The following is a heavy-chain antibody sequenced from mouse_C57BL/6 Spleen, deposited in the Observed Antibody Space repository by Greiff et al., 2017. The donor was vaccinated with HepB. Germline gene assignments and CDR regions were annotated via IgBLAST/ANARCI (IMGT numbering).Heavy chain of an antibody. CDR2: IYPRSGNT. V-gene: IGHV1-81*01. D-gene: IGHD1-1*01. CDR1: GYTFTSYG. CDR3: ARYPSYYYGSSYYFDY. J-gene: IGHJ2*01. Sequence: VKLQESGAELARPGASVKLSCKASGYTFTSYGISWVKQRTGQGLEWIGEIYPRSGNTYYNEKFKGKATLTADKSSSTAYMELRSLTSEDSAVYFCARYPSYYYGSSYYFDYWGQGTTLTVSS.